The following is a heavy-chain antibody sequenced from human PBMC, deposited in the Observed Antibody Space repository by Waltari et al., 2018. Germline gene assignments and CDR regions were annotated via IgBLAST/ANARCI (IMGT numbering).Heavy chain of an antibody. J-gene: IGHJ6*02. CDR2: FDPEDGET. D-gene: IGHD3-10*01. Sequence: QVQLVQSGTEVEKPGAAVKIFCKASDYTHTEFSMHVVRQAAGKGLEWMGGFDPEDGETIYAQKFQGRVTMTEDTSTDTAYMELSSLRSEDTAVYYCATWPGSAVDVWGQGTTVTVSS. V-gene: IGHV1-24*01. CDR1: DYTHTEFS. CDR3: ATWPGSAVDV.